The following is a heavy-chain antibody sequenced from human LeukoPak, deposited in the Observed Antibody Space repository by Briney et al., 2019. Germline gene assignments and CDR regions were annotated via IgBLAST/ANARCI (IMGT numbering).Heavy chain of an antibody. CDR2: IYYSGST. CDR3: ARRWGIYSSSWFDYFDY. CDR1: GGSISSSSYY. J-gene: IGHJ4*02. D-gene: IGHD6-13*01. V-gene: IGHV4-39*01. Sequence: KPSETLSLTCTVSGGSISSSSYYWGWIRQPPGKGLEWIGSIYYSGSTYYNPSLKSRVAISVDTSKNQFSLKLSSVTAADTAVYYCARRWGIYSSSWFDYFDYWGQGTLVTVSS.